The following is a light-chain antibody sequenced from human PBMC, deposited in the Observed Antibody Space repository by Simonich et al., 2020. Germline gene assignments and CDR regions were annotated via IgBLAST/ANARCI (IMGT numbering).Light chain of an antibody. CDR3: CSYAGSSTLV. CDR1: SSDVGGYNY. CDR2: DVS. J-gene: IGLJ2*01. Sequence: QSALTQPASVSGSPGQSITISCTGTSSDVGGYNYVSWYQQHPGKAPKLMIYDVSKRPSGFSNRFSGSKSGNTASLTISGLQAEDEADYYCCSYAGSSTLVFGGGTKLTVL. V-gene: IGLV2-23*02.